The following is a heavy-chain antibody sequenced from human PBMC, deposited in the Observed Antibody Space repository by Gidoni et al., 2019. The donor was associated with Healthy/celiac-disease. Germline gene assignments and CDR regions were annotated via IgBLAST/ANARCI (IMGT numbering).Heavy chain of an antibody. J-gene: IGHJ4*02. V-gene: IGHV3-21*01. Sequence: EVQLVESGGGLVKPGGSLSLSCAASGFTFSSYSMNWVRQAPGKGLEWVSSISSSSSYIYYADSVKGRFTISRDNAKNSLYLQMNSLRAEDTAVYYCARGMSITGTSPDYWGQGTLVTVSS. CDR1: GFTFSSYS. CDR2: ISSSSSYI. CDR3: ARGMSITGTSPDY. D-gene: IGHD1-7*01.